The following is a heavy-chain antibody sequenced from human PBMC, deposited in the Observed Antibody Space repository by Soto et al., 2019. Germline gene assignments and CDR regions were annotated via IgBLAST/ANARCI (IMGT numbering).Heavy chain of an antibody. CDR2: IRSKANSYAT. CDR3: GSDTGMAYYGVDV. D-gene: IGHD5-18*01. J-gene: IGHJ6*02. CDR1: GFTFSGSA. V-gene: IGHV3-73*01. Sequence: EVPLVESGGGLVQPGGSLKLSCAASGFTFSGSAMHWVRQASGKGLEWVGRIRSKANSYATAYAASVKGRFTISRDDSKNTAYVQMNSLKTEDTAVYYCGSDTGMAYYGVDVWGQGTTVTVSS.